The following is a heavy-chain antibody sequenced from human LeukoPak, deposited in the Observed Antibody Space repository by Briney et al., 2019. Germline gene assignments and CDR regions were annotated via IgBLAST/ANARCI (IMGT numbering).Heavy chain of an antibody. CDR3: ARDGRYYGSGNYYGMDV. V-gene: IGHV1-46*01. D-gene: IGHD3-10*01. CDR2: INPTGGGNK. J-gene: IGHJ6*04. Sequence: ASVNVSCKAFGYTFSSYYMHWVRQAPGQGLEWMGIINPTGGGNKRYAQKFLGRVTMTSDTSASTVYMELSSLRSEDTAVYYCARDGRYYGSGNYYGMDVWGKGNTVTVS. CDR1: GYTFSSYY.